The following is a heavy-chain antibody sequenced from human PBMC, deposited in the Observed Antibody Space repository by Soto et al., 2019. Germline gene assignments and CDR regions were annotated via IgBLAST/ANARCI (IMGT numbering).Heavy chain of an antibody. J-gene: IGHJ4*02. CDR3: ARDRGTTAMVRFDY. Sequence: ASVKVSCKVSGGTFSSYAISWVRQAPGQGLEWMGGIIPIFGTANYAQKFQGRVTITADESTSTAYMELSSLRSEDTAVYYCARDRGTTAMVRFDYWGQGTLVTVSS. D-gene: IGHD5-18*01. V-gene: IGHV1-69*13. CDR1: GGTFSSYA. CDR2: IIPIFGTA.